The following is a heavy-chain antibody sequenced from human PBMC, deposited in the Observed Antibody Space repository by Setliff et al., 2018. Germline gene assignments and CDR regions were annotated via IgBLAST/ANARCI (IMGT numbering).Heavy chain of an antibody. D-gene: IGHD3-16*02. J-gene: IGHJ4*02. CDR2: IQHDGNIK. V-gene: IGHV3-30*02. CDR1: GFTFSNYG. CDR3: AKVIGGYPPKPSDY. Sequence: GGSLRLSCVASGFTFSNYGMHWVRQAPGEGLEWVTYIQHDGNIKHYADSVKGRCTISRDNSKNTLYLEMSSLRPEDTAVYYCAKVIGGYPPKPSDYWGQGTLVTVSS.